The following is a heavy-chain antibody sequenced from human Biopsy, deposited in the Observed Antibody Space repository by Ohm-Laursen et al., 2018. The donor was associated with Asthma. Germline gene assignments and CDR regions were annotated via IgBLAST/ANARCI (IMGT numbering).Heavy chain of an antibody. Sequence: TLSLTCTVSYGSITSCGYYWTWIRQHPGKGLEWVGFIYYRGSTYYNPSLKSRVSISIDTSKNQFSLKLSSVTAADTAVYYCARAQDYYDSRGYYRSFDYWGQGTLVTVSS. CDR1: YGSITSCGYY. D-gene: IGHD3-22*01. V-gene: IGHV4-31*03. CDR2: IYYRGST. CDR3: ARAQDYYDSRGYYRSFDY. J-gene: IGHJ4*02.